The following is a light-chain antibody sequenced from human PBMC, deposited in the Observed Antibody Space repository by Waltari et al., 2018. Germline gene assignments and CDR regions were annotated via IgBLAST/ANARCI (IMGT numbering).Light chain of an antibody. V-gene: IGLV2-14*01. CDR3: SSYRSSNNVV. J-gene: IGLJ2*01. CDR1: ATDIGTYNY. CDR2: EVT. Sequence: QSALTQPASVSGSPGQSITISCLGTATDIGTYNYVSWYQQYPGKAPKLLIYEVTNRPSGVSHRFSGSKSGNTASLTISGLQAEDEAHYYCSSYRSSNNVVFGGGTKVTVL.